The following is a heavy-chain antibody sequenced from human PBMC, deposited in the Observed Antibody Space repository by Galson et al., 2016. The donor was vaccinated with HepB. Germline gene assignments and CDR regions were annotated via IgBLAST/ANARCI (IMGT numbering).Heavy chain of an antibody. CDR1: GFSLSTSGVG. Sequence: PALVKPTQTLTLTCTSSGFSLSTSGVGVGWIRQPPGKALEWLALIYWDGDKHYSPSLRSRLTITKDTSENQVVLTMANMDPVDTGTYYCAHFSSGWYSVGRALDTWGQGTIVTVSS. CDR3: AHFSSGWYSVGRALDT. CDR2: IYWDGDK. V-gene: IGHV2-5*02. J-gene: IGHJ3*02. D-gene: IGHD6-19*01.